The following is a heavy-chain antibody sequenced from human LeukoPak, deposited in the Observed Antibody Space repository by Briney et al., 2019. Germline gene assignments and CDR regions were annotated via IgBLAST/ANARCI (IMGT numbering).Heavy chain of an antibody. V-gene: IGHV3-23*01. D-gene: IGHD3-22*01. Sequence: GGSLRLSCAASGFTFSSYAMSWVRQAPGKGLEWVSAISGSGGSTYYADSVKGRFNISRDNSKNTLYLQMNSLRAEDTAVYYCAKSLGVRDYYYDSSGYYYFDYWGQGTLVTVSS. CDR1: GFTFSSYA. CDR2: ISGSGGST. CDR3: AKSLGVRDYYYDSSGYYYFDY. J-gene: IGHJ4*02.